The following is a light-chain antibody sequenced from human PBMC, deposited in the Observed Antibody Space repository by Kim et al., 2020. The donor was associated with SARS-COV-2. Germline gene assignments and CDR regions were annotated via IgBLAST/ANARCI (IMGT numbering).Light chain of an antibody. CDR3: AVWDDSLNGVV. V-gene: IGLV1-36*01. Sequence: QRVTISCSGSTSNVGNNAVNWYQQLPGKAPNLRIYYDDLLPSGISHRLSGSKSGTSASLAISGLQSDDEAEYYCAVWDDSLNGVVFGGGTQLTVL. CDR1: TSNVGNNA. J-gene: IGLJ2*01. CDR2: YDD.